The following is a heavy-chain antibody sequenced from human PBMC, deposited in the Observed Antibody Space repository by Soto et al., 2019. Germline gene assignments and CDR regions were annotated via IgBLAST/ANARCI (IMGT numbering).Heavy chain of an antibody. CDR3: ARSPVLGTFDY. J-gene: IGHJ4*02. CDR1: GGSISSGDYY. CDR2: IYYSGST. V-gene: IGHV4-30-4*01. D-gene: IGHD3-16*01. Sequence: PSETLSLTCTVSGGSISSGDYYWSWIRQPPGKGLEWIGYIYYSGSTYYNPSLKSRVTISVDTSKNQFSLKLSSVTAADTAVYYCARSPVLGTFDYWGQGTLVTVSS.